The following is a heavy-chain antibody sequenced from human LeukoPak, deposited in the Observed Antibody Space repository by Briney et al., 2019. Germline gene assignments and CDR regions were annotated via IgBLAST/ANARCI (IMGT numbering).Heavy chain of an antibody. Sequence: GGSLRLSCAASGFTVSSNYMSWVRQAPGKGLEWVSVIYSGGSTYYADSVKGRFTISRDNAKNTLYLQMNSLRAEDTAVYYCARSRPFGVWGYYMDVWGKGTTVTVSS. J-gene: IGHJ6*03. CDR3: ARSRPFGVWGYYMDV. V-gene: IGHV3-53*01. CDR1: GFTVSSNY. D-gene: IGHD3-10*01. CDR2: IYSGGST.